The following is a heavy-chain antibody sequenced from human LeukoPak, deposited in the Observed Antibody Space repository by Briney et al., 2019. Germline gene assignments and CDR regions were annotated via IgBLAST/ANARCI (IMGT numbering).Heavy chain of an antibody. Sequence: HPGGSLRLSCAASGFTFGSYSMNWVRQAPGKGLEWVSYISSSSTIYYADSVKGRFTISRDNAKNSLYLQMNSLRAEDTAVYYCARAPGGWGQGTLVTVSS. V-gene: IGHV3-48*01. CDR2: ISSSSTI. CDR1: GFTFGSYS. CDR3: ARAPGG. J-gene: IGHJ4*02.